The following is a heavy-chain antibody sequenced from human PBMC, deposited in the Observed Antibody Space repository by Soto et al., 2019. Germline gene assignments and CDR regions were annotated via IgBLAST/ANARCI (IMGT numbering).Heavy chain of an antibody. CDR1: GLTFSSYA. V-gene: IGHV3-23*01. CDR3: AKDPSFSGFYYFDY. Sequence: TGGSLRLSCAASGLTFSSYAMNWVRQGPGKGLEWVSSISGSGKNTYYADSVKGRFTISRDNSNNTLYLQMNSLRAEDTAVYYCAKDPSFSGFYYFDYWGQGTLVTVPQ. CDR2: ISGSGKNT. D-gene: IGHD1-26*01. J-gene: IGHJ4*02.